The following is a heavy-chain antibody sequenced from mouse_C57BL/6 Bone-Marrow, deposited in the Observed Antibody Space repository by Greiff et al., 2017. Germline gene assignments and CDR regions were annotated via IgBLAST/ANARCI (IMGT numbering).Heavy chain of an antibody. CDR3: ARGPFDV. V-gene: IGHV1-18*01. CDR2: INPNNGGT. J-gene: IGHJ1*03. Sequence: EVKLMESGPELVKPGASVKIPCKASGYTFTDYNMDWVKQSHGKSLEWIGDINPNNGGTIYNQKFKGKATLTVDKSSSTAYMELRSLTSEDTAVYYCARGPFDVWGTGTTVTVSS. CDR1: GYTFTDYN.